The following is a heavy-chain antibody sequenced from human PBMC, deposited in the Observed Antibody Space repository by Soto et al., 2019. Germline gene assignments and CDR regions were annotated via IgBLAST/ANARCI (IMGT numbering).Heavy chain of an antibody. V-gene: IGHV1-46*01. CDR3: ARDLSDGHSSGYYDYFDY. CDR2: INPSGGST. CDR1: GYTFTSYY. D-gene: IGHD3-22*01. J-gene: IGHJ4*02. Sequence: QVQLVQSGAEVKKPGASVKVSCKASGYTFTSYYMHWVRQAPGQGLEWMGIINPSGGSTSYAQKFQGRVTMTRDTYTRTVYMELSSLRSEDTAVYYCARDLSDGHSSGYYDYFDYWGQGTLVTVSS.